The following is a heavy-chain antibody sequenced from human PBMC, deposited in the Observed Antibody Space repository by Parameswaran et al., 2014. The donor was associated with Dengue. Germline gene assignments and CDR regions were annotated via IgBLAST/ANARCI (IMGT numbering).Heavy chain of an antibody. CDR2: ISSSSSYI. D-gene: IGHD3-22*01. CDR3: ARRDDRIRGRPYYMDV. Sequence: KWIRQPPGKGLEWVSSISSSSSYIYYADSVKGRFTISRDNAKNSLYLQMNSLRAEDTAVYYCARRDDRIRGRPYYMDVWGKGTTVTVSS. J-gene: IGHJ6*03. V-gene: IGHV3-21*01.